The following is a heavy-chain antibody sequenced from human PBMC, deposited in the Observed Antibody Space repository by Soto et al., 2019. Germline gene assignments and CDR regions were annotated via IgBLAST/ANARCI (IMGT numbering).Heavy chain of an antibody. Sequence: EVQLVESGGGLVQPGGSLRLSCAASGFTVSTKYMSWVRQAPGKGLEWVSGSYSGGSTFYADSVRGRFTIYRDNSKNTVNLQMNSLRAEDTAVYYCARDPWAADYWGQGTLVTVSS. CDR1: GFTVSTKY. D-gene: IGHD3-16*01. V-gene: IGHV3-66*01. CDR2: SYSGGST. J-gene: IGHJ4*02. CDR3: ARDPWAADY.